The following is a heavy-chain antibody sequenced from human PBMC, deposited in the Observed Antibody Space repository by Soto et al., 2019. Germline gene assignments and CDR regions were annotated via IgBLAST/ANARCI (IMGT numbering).Heavy chain of an antibody. Sequence: EVQLVETGGGLIQPGGSLRLSCAASGFTVSSNYMSWVRQAPGKGLEWVSVISGSGGSTYYADSVKGRFTISRDNSKNTLYLQMNSLRAEDTAVYYCATAFLEWLLSSHWGQGTLVTVSS. J-gene: IGHJ1*01. V-gene: IGHV3-53*02. CDR1: GFTVSSNY. D-gene: IGHD3-3*01. CDR3: ATAFLEWLLSSH. CDR2: ISGSGGST.